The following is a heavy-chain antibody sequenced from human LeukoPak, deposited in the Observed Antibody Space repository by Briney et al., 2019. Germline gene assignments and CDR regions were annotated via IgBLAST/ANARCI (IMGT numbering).Heavy chain of an antibody. CDR2: IYHSGST. J-gene: IGHJ2*01. D-gene: IGHD4-17*01. CDR1: GYSISSGYY. Sequence: KPSETLSLTCAVSGYSISSGYYWVWIRQPPGKGLEWIGSIYHSGSTYYNPSLKSRVSMSVDTSKNQFSLKLTSVPAADTAVYYCARDPTVTTRPYWYFDLWGRGTLVTVSS. CDR3: ARDPTVTTRPYWYFDL. V-gene: IGHV4-38-2*02.